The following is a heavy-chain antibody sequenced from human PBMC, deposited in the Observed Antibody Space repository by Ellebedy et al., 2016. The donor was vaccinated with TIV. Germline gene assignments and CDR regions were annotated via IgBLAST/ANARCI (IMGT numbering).Heavy chain of an antibody. CDR2: IYYSGST. V-gene: IGHV4-59*01. D-gene: IGHD1-26*01. CDR3: ARYSTRVGATGDFDY. Sequence: SETLSLTCSVSGGSISDFYWSWIRQPPGKGLEWIGYIYYSGSTNYNPSLKSRVTISVDTSKNQFSLKLSSVTAADPAVYYCARYSTRVGATGDFDYWGQGTLVTVSS. CDR1: GGSISDFY. J-gene: IGHJ4*02.